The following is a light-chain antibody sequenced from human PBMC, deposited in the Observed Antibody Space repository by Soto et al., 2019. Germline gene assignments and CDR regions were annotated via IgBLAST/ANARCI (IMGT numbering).Light chain of an antibody. V-gene: IGLV2-14*01. CDR1: SSDVGYYNY. CDR3: RSYTSSSTYV. J-gene: IGLJ1*01. Sequence: QSVLTQPASVSGSPGQSIAISCTGTSSDVGYYNYVSWYQQHPGKAPNVMIYDVNNRPSGVPDRFSGSKSGNTASLTISGLQAEDEADYYCRSYTSSSTYVFGTGTKVTVL. CDR2: DVN.